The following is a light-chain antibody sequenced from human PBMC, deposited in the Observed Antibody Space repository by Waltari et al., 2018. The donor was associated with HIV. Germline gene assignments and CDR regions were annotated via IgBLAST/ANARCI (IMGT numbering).Light chain of an antibody. J-gene: IGKJ4*01. V-gene: IGKV1-39*01. CDR2: GAS. Sequence: DIRMTQSPPSLSASVGDRVNISCRASQSVSTFLNWFRHKPGKAPKLLIYGASSLQGGVPSRFSGSGSGTDFTLTISSLQPEDFATYYCQQSYSTPLTFGGGTKIQIK. CDR3: QQSYSTPLT. CDR1: QSVSTF.